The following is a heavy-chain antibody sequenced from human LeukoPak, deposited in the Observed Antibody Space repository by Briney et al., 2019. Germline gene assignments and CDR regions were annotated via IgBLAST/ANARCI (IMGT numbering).Heavy chain of an antibody. CDR2: INHSGST. V-gene: IGHV4-34*01. Sequence: PSQTLSLTCAVYGGSFSGYYWSWIRQPPGRGLEWIGEINHSGSTSYNPSLKSRVTISVDTSKNQFSLKLSSVTAADTAVYYCARKGRGYSYGRTGYYFDYWGQGTLVTVSS. CDR1: GGSFSGYY. CDR3: ARKGRGYSYGRTGYYFDY. D-gene: IGHD5-18*01. J-gene: IGHJ4*02.